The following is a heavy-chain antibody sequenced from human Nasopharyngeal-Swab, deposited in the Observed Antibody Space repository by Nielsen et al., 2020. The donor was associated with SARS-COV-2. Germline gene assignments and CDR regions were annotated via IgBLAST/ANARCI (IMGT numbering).Heavy chain of an antibody. J-gene: IGHJ4*02. Sequence: GGSLRLPCAASGFTFSSYSMNWVRQAPGKGLEWVSYISSSSSTIYYADSVKGRFTISRDNAKNSLYLQMNSLRDEDTAVYYCASLLRTDFDYWGQGTLVTVSS. CDR2: ISSSSSTI. CDR3: ASLLRTDFDY. V-gene: IGHV3-48*02. CDR1: GFTFSSYS. D-gene: IGHD5/OR15-5a*01.